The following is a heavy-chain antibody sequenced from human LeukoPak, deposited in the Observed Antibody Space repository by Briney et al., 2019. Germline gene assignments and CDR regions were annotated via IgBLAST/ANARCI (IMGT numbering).Heavy chain of an antibody. CDR2: ISASGTSI. CDR1: GFSFSDYC. D-gene: IGHD2-2*01. Sequence: GGSLRLSCATSGFSFSDYCMSWIRQAPGKGLECVSFISASGTSISYADSVKGRFTISRDNAKNSLYLQMNSLRPEDTAVYYCARHCTRASCYSFDYWGQGTLVTISS. CDR3: ARHCTRASCYSFDY. J-gene: IGHJ4*02. V-gene: IGHV3-11*04.